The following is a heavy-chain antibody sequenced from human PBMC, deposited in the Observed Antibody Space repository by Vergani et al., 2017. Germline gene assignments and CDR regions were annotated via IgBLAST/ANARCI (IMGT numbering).Heavy chain of an antibody. D-gene: IGHD3-22*01. J-gene: IGHJ4*02. CDR2: INHSGST. CDR3: ARGPTGHPSDSSGYSFDY. CDR1: GGSFSGYY. V-gene: IGHV4-34*01. Sequence: QVQLQQWGAGLLKPSETLSLTCAVYGGSFSGYYWSWIRQPPGKGLEWIGEINHSGSTNYNPSLKSRVTISVDTSKNQFSLKLSSVTAADTAVYYCARGPTGHPSDSSGYSFDYWGQGTLVTVSS.